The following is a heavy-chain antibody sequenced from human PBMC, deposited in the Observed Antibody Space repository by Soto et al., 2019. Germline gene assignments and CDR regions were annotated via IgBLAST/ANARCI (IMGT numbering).Heavy chain of an antibody. D-gene: IGHD6-19*01. CDR1: GFTFSSNW. V-gene: IGHV3-74*01. J-gene: IGHJ4*02. CDR2: IDNDGSSR. Sequence: EVQLVESGGGLVQPGGSLRLSCAASGFTFSSNWMHWVRQGPGKGLVWVSRIDNDGSSRDYADSVKGRFTISRDNAKNTLYLEMSSLRAEDTAVYYCATGSRWYSPDYWGQGTLVTVSS. CDR3: ATGSRWYSPDY.